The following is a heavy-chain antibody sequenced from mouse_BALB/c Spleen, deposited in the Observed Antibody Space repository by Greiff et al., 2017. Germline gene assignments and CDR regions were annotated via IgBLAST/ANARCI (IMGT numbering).Heavy chain of an antibody. CDR2: ISSGGSYT. V-gene: IGHV5-6*02. D-gene: IGHD1-2*01. J-gene: IGHJ4*01. Sequence: DVMLVESGGDLVKPGGSLKLSCAASGFTFSSYGMSWVRQTPDKRLEWVATISSGGSYTYYPDSVKGRFTISRDNAKNTLYLQMSSLKSEDTAMYYCTRVVLRPSYAMDYWGQGTSVTVSS. CDR1: GFTFSSYG. CDR3: TRVVLRPSYAMDY.